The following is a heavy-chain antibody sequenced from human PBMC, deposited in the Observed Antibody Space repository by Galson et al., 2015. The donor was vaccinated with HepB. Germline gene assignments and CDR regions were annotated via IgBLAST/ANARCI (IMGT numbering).Heavy chain of an antibody. CDR1: GFTFDDYA. CDR2: ISWNSGSI. CDR3: AKSSMVRGGTYYYYGLDV. J-gene: IGHJ6*02. Sequence: SLRLSCAASGFTFDDYAMHWVRQAPGKGPEWVSGISWNSGSIGYADSVKGRFTISRDNAKNSLYLQMNNLRADDTALYYCAKSSMVRGGTYYYYGLDVWGQGTTVTVSS. V-gene: IGHV3-9*01. D-gene: IGHD3-10*01.